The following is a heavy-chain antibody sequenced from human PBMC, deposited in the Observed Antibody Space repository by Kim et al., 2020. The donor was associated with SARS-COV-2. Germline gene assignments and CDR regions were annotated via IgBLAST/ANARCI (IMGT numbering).Heavy chain of an antibody. V-gene: IGHV4-39*07. CDR2: LSYSGST. J-gene: IGHJ4*02. CDR1: GGSISSNSYY. Sequence: SETLSLTCTVSGGSISSNSYYWGWIRQPPGKGLEWIGSLSYSGSTYYNPSLKSRVTISVDTSKNQFSLKLSSVTAADTAVYYCARDTYFDYWGQGTLVTVSS. CDR3: ARDTYFDY.